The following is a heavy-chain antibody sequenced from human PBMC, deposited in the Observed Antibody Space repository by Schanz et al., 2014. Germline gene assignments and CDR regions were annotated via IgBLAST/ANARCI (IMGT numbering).Heavy chain of an antibody. CDR1: GFIFEDYA. J-gene: IGHJ4*02. Sequence: EVQLVESGGCLVQPGRSLRLSCAASGFIFEDYAMYWVRQAPGKGLEWVSYISNSGYTIYYADSVKGRFTISRDNAKNSLYLQMNSLRAEDTAVYYCAKVREWWPYYFDYWGQGTLVTVSS. CDR3: AKVREWWPYYFDY. V-gene: IGHV3-48*03. CDR2: ISNSGYTI. D-gene: IGHD2-15*01.